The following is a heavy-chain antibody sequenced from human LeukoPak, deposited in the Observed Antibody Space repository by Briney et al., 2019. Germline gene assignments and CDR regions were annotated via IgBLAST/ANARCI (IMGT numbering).Heavy chain of an antibody. CDR3: AKDPTHFRVWDDYDNTRLNY. D-gene: IGHD3-22*01. Sequence: GGSLRLSCAASGFTFRSYGMHWVRQAPGKGMEWVAFTRYDGNNKYYADSVKGRFTISRDNSKNTVYLQMNSLRAEDTAVYYCAKDPTHFRVWDDYDNTRLNYWGQGTLVTVSS. CDR2: TRYDGNNK. J-gene: IGHJ4*02. CDR1: GFTFRSYG. V-gene: IGHV3-30*02.